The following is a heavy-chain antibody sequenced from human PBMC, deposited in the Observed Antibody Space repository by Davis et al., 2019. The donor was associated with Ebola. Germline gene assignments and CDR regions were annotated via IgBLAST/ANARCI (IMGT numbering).Heavy chain of an antibody. CDR2: ISGSGAGT. D-gene: IGHD5-18*01. J-gene: IGHJ6*03. CDR1: GFTFSTYV. V-gene: IGHV3-23*01. CDR3: AREGPGWDTAMVTTYYDYMDV. Sequence: GGSLRLSCAASGFTFSTYVMTWVRQAPGKGLEWVSGISGSGAGTYYADSVKGRFTISRDNSKNTLYLQMNSLRAEDTAVYYCAREGPGWDTAMVTTYYDYMDVWGKGTTVTVSS.